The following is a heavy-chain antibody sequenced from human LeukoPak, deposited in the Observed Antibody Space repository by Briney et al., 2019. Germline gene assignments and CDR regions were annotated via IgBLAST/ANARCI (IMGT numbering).Heavy chain of an antibody. Sequence: GGSLRLSCAASGFTFSTYAMSWFRQAPGKGLEWVGFIRSKAYGGTTEYAASVKGRFTISRDDSKSIAYLQMNSLKTEDTAVYYCTRDPGGATDYWGQGTLVTVSS. V-gene: IGHV3-49*03. CDR3: TRDPGGATDY. D-gene: IGHD1-26*01. J-gene: IGHJ4*02. CDR1: GFTFSTYA. CDR2: IRSKAYGGTT.